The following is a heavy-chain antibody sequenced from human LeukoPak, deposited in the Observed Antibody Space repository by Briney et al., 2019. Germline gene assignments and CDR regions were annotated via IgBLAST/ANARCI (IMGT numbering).Heavy chain of an antibody. V-gene: IGHV4-39*07. D-gene: IGHD1-26*01. CDR3: ARSPQWELRVDY. Sequence: SETLSLTCTVSGGSISSSSYYWGWIRQPPGKGLEWIGSIYYSGSTYYNPSLKSRVTISVDTSKNQFSLKLSSVTAADTAVYYCARSPQWELRVDYWGQGTLVTVSS. CDR1: GGSISSSSYY. J-gene: IGHJ4*02. CDR2: IYYSGST.